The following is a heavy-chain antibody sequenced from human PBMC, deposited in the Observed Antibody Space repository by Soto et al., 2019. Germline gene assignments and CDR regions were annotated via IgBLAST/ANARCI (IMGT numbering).Heavy chain of an antibody. CDR3: ARPNIVVVVAATRPQYYYRIDV. D-gene: IGHD2-15*01. Sequence: SVKVSCKASGGTFSSYAISWVRQAPGQGLEWMGGIIPIFGTANYAQKFQGRVTITADESTSTAYMELSSLRSEDTAVYYCARPNIVVVVAATRPQYYYRIDVWGQGTTVTVSS. V-gene: IGHV1-69*13. CDR2: IIPIFGTA. J-gene: IGHJ6*02. CDR1: GGTFSSYA.